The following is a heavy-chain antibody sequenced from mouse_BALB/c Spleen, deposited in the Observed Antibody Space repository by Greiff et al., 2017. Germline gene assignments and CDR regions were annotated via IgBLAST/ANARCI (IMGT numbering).Heavy chain of an antibody. CDR1: GFTFSSFG. Sequence: DVKLVESGGGLVQPGGSRKLSCAASGFTFSSFGMHWVRQAPEKGLEWVAYISSGSSTIYYADTVKGRFTISRDNPKNTLFLQMTSLRSEDTAMYYCARFYGYDGYYYAMDYWGQGTSVTVSS. D-gene: IGHD2-2*01. J-gene: IGHJ4*01. CDR2: ISSGSSTI. CDR3: ARFYGYDGYYYAMDY. V-gene: IGHV5-17*02.